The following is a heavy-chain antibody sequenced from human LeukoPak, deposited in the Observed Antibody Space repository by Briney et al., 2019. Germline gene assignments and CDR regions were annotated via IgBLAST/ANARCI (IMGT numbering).Heavy chain of an antibody. V-gene: IGHV1-2*02. CDR1: GYSFTGHY. CDR3: ARAAMVRGVGYFDY. Sequence: ASVKVSCKASGYSFTGHYMHWVRQAPGQGLEWMGWINPKSGGTNYAQKFQGRVTMTRDTSISTAYMDMSSLRSDDTAVYYCARAAMVRGVGYFDYWGQGTLVTVSS. J-gene: IGHJ4*02. CDR2: INPKSGGT. D-gene: IGHD3-10*01.